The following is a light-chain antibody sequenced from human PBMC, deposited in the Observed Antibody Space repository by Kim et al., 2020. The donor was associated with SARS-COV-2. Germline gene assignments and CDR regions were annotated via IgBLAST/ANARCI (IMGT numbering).Light chain of an antibody. V-gene: IGLV2-14*03. Sequence: PGQSITISCTGTSSDVGGHNYVSWYQQHPGKAPKLMIYDVSNRPSGVSNRFSGSKSGNTASLTISGLQAEDEADYYCSSYTSSSTLFGGGTQLTVL. CDR2: DVS. J-gene: IGLJ2*01. CDR1: SSDVGGHNY. CDR3: SSYTSSSTL.